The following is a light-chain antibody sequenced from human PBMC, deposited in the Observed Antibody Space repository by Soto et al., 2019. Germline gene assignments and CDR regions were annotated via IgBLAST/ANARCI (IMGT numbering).Light chain of an antibody. V-gene: IGLV2-11*01. CDR1: RSDVGGYKF. CDR3: CSYAGFYTSV. Sequence: QSALTQPRSVSGSPGQSVTISCTGTRSDVGGYKFVSWYQQHPGKAPKFMIYEVSKRPSGVPDRFSGSKSGNTAFLTISGLQAEDEADYYCCSYAGFYTSVFGTGTKLTVL. CDR2: EVS. J-gene: IGLJ1*01.